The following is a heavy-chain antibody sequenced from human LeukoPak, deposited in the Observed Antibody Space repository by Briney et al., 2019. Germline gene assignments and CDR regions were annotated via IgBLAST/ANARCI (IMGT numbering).Heavy chain of an antibody. CDR3: AREMYSSGWLNAFDI. CDR1: GFTFDNYG. CDR2: INWNGGSI. Sequence: RPGGSLRLSCAASGFTFDNYGMSWVRLAPGKGLEWVSGINWNGGSIGYAHSVKGRFTISRDNAKNSLYLQMNSLRAEDTALYYCAREMYSSGWLNAFDIWGQGTMVTVSS. V-gene: IGHV3-20*04. J-gene: IGHJ3*02. D-gene: IGHD6-19*01.